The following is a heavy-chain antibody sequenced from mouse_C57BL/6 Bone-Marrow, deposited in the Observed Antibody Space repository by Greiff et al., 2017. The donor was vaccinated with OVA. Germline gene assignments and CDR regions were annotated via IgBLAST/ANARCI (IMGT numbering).Heavy chain of an antibody. CDR2: ISSGGDYI. CDR3: TRGDITTVVENYYYAMDY. D-gene: IGHD1-1*01. J-gene: IGHJ4*01. Sequence: EVQVVESGEGLVKPGGSLKLSCAASGFTFSSYAMSWVRQTPEKRLEWVAYISSGGDYIYYADTVKGRFTISRDNARNTLYLQMSSLKSEDTAMYYCTRGDITTVVENYYYAMDYWGQGTSVTVSS. V-gene: IGHV5-9-1*02. CDR1: GFTFSSYA.